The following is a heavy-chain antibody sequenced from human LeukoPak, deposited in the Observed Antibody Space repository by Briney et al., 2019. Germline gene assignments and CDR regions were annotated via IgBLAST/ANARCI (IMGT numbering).Heavy chain of an antibody. V-gene: IGHV1-69*05. CDR3: ARDHYDSSGYYVDY. J-gene: IGHJ4*02. CDR1: GGTFSSYA. Sequence: SVKVSCKASGGTFSSYAISWVRQAPGQGLEWMGRIIPIFGTANYAQKFQGRVTITTDESTSTAYMEPSSLRSEDTAVYYCARDHYDSSGYYVDYWGQGTLVTVSS. CDR2: IIPIFGTA. D-gene: IGHD3-22*01.